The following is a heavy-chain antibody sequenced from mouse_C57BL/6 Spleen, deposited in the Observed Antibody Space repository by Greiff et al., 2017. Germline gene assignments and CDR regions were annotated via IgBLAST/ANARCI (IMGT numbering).Heavy chain of an antibody. V-gene: IGHV1-18*01. CDR2: INPNNGGT. D-gene: IGHD2-1*01. Sequence: VQLKESGPELVKPGASVKIPCKASGYTFTDYNMDWVKQSHGKSLEWIGDINPNNGGTIYNQKFKGKATMTVDKSSSTAYMQLSSLTCEDSAVYFCARPYGNPFAYWGQGTLVTVSA. J-gene: IGHJ3*01. CDR3: ARPYGNPFAY. CDR1: GYTFTDYN.